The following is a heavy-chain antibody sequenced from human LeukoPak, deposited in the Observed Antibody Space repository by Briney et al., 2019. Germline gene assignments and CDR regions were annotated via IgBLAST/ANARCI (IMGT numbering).Heavy chain of an antibody. Sequence: SETLSLTCTVSGGSINSYYWNWIRQPPGKGLEWIGYIYYSGSTNYNPSLKSRVTISVDTSKNQFSLKLSSVTAADTAVYYCASGILVLDAFDIWGQGTMVTVSS. CDR1: GGSINSYY. D-gene: IGHD6-13*01. CDR2: IYYSGST. CDR3: ASGILVLDAFDI. V-gene: IGHV4-59*12. J-gene: IGHJ3*02.